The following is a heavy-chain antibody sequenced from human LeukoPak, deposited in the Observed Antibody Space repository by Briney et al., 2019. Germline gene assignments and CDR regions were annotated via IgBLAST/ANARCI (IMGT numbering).Heavy chain of an antibody. V-gene: IGHV3-23*01. Sequence: GGSLRLSCAASGFTFSGYAMSWVRQAPGKGLEWVSAISGSGGSTYYADSVKGRFTISRDSSKNTLYLQMNSLRAEDTAVYYCARDRLHYGEYEKTFDYWGQGTLVSVSS. CDR1: GFTFSGYA. CDR3: ARDRLHYGEYEKTFDY. J-gene: IGHJ4*02. D-gene: IGHD4-17*01. CDR2: ISGSGGST.